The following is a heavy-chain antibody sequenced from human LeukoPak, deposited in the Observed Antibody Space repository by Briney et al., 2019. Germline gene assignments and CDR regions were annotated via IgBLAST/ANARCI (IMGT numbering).Heavy chain of an antibody. J-gene: IGHJ4*02. CDR1: GFTFSNYA. D-gene: IGHD5-24*01. CDR3: AKVIREVDMSYDY. V-gene: IGHV3-23*01. Sequence: GGSLRLSCAASGFTFSNYAMSWVRQAPGKGLEWVSAIHYSGGSTYYADSVKGRFTISRDNSKNTLYLQMDSLRAEDTAVYYCAKVIREVDMSYDYWGQGALVTVSS. CDR2: IHYSGGST.